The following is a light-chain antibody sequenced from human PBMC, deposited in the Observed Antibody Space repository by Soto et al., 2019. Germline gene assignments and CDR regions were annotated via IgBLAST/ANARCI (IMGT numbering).Light chain of an antibody. J-gene: IGKJ4*02. CDR3: QESYTALWGT. Sequence: DIQMTQSPPSVSASVGDRVTITCQATQDIGHYLNWYQQRPGEAPNLLIYDASTFQSGLPSRFTGSGSGTDFTLTISSLQPEEFATYYCQESYTALWGTFGEGTKVEI. CDR2: DAS. V-gene: IGKV1-39*01. CDR1: QDIGHY.